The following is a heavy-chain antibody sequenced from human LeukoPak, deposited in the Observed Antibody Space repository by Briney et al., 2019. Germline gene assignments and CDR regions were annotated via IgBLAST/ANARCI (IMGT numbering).Heavy chain of an antibody. V-gene: IGHV4-61*02. CDR1: GGSISSGSYY. CDR3: ARMHLGRITMIVVVRNAFDI. J-gene: IGHJ3*02. D-gene: IGHD3-22*01. Sequence: SETLSLTCTVSGGSISSGSYYWSWIRQPAGKGLEWIGRIYTSGSTNYNPSLKSRVTISVDTSKNQFSLKLSSVTAADTAVYYCARMHLGRITMIVVVRNAFDIWGQGTMVTVSS. CDR2: IYTSGST.